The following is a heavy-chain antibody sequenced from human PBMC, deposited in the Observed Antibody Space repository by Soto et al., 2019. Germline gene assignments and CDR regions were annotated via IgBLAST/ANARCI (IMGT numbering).Heavy chain of an antibody. CDR2: ISGSGGST. V-gene: IGHV3-23*01. Sequence: GGSLRLSCAASGFSFRSYAMTWVRQPPGKGLEWVSAISGSGGSTYYADYVKGRLTISRDNSKNTMYMQMNSLRAEDTAVYYCANEGDDFDWSMDVWGQGTTVTVSS. J-gene: IGHJ6*02. CDR1: GFSFRSYA. CDR3: ANEGDDFDWSMDV. D-gene: IGHD3-9*01.